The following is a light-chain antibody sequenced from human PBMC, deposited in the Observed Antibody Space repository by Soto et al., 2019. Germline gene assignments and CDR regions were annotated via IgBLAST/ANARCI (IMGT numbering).Light chain of an antibody. CDR2: GAS. V-gene: IGKV3-20*01. CDR3: QQYGGSST. CDR1: QSVSSNQ. Sequence: LLLTQSPIPLSSSPAALATPSCRASQSVSSNQLAWYQQKPGQAPSLLIYGASSRATGVPDRFSGSGSGTDFTLTISRLEPEDYAVYFCQQYGGSSTFGQGTKVDIK. J-gene: IGKJ1*01.